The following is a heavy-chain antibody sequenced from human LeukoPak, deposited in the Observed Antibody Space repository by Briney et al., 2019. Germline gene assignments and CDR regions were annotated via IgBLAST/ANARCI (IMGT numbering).Heavy chain of an antibody. CDR3: AKWGDYDILTGYYDSDY. Sequence: GASLRLSCAASGFTFRNYAMSWVRQAPGKGLEWVSAIGGRGGGTYYADSVKGRFTVSRDDSKNTLYQQMNTLRAEDTAVYYCAKWGDYDILTGYYDSDYWGQGTLVTVSS. D-gene: IGHD3-9*01. J-gene: IGHJ4*02. CDR2: IGGRGGGT. V-gene: IGHV3-23*01. CDR1: GFTFRNYA.